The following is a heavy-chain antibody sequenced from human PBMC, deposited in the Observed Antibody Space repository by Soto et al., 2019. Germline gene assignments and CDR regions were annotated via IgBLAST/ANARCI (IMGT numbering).Heavy chain of an antibody. CDR2: IDSNGGT. J-gene: IGHJ6*02. V-gene: IGHV4-59*08. CDR3: VRQGFGRLHGLVDV. D-gene: IGHD3-10*01. CDR1: DDSSSNYK. Sequence: QVQLQESGPGLVKPSETLSLTCTVSDDSSSNYKWSWLRQPPGRRLERIGYIDSNGGTRYKPSLQSRFTRAKDTSTKQIFLKFSTVTAADTAVYYCVRQGFGRLHGLVDVGGQGTTVTVSS.